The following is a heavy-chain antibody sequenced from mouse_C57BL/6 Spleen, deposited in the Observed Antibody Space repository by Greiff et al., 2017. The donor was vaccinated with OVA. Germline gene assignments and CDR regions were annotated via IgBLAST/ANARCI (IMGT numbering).Heavy chain of an antibody. CDR1: GYTFTSYW. V-gene: IGHV1-69*01. D-gene: IGHD2-4*01. CDR2: IDPSDSYT. Sequence: VQLQQPGAELVMPGASVKLSCKASGYTFTSYWMHWVKQRPGQGLEWIGEIDPSDSYTNYNQKFKGKSTLTVDKSSSTAYMQLSSLTSEDSAVYYCARTYYDSHYYAMDYWGQGTSVTVSS. J-gene: IGHJ4*01. CDR3: ARTYYDSHYYAMDY.